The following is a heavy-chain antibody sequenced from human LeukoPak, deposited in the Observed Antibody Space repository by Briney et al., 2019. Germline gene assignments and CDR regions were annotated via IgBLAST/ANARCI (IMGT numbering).Heavy chain of an antibody. CDR1: GFTFDDYA. CDR3: ARELSQIVWGGLDY. Sequence: GGSLRLSCAASGFTFDDYAMHWVRQAPGKGLEWVAVISYDGSNKYYADSVKGRLTISRDNSNNTLYLQMNSLRAEDTAVYYCARELSQIVWGGLDYGGQGTLVSVSS. D-gene: IGHD2-21*01. J-gene: IGHJ4*02. CDR2: ISYDGSNK. V-gene: IGHV3-30-3*01.